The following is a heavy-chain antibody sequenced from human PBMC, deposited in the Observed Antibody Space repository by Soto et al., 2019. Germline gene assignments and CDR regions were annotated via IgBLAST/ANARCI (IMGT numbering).Heavy chain of an antibody. D-gene: IGHD3-3*01. V-gene: IGHV3-15*07. J-gene: IGHJ3*02. CDR2: IKSKTDGGTT. CDR1: GFTFSNAW. Sequence: PGGSLRLSCAASGFTFSNAWMNWVRQAPGKGLEWVGRIKSKTDGGTTDYAAPVKGRFTISRDDSKNTLYLQMNSLKTEDTAVYYCTAHGTYYDFWSGFPDDAFDIWGQGTMVTVSS. CDR3: TAHGTYYDFWSGFPDDAFDI.